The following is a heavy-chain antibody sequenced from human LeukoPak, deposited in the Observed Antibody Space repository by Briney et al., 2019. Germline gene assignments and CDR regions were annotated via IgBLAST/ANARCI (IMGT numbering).Heavy chain of an antibody. CDR3: AKQVVSDYYYYYMDV. CDR1: GGSISSYY. J-gene: IGHJ6*03. V-gene: IGHV4-59*01. D-gene: IGHD2-15*01. CDR2: IYYSGST. Sequence: PSETLSLTCTVSGGSISSYYWSWIRQPPGKGLEWIGYIYYSGSTNYNPSLKSRVTISVDTSKNQFSLKLSSVTAADTAVYYCAKQVVSDYYYYYMDVWGKGTTVTVSS.